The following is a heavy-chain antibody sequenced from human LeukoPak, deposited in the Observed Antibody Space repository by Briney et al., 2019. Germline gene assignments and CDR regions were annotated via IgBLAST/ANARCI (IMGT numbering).Heavy chain of an antibody. V-gene: IGHV4-4*07. J-gene: IGHJ4*02. Sequence: SETLSLTCTVSGGSISSYYRSWIRQPAGKGLEWIGRIYTSGSTNYNPSLKSRVTMSVDTSKNQFSLKLSSVTAADTAVYYCARDRVLAAAGADYWGQGTLVTVSS. CDR2: IYTSGST. CDR3: ARDRVLAAAGADY. D-gene: IGHD6-13*01. CDR1: GGSISSYY.